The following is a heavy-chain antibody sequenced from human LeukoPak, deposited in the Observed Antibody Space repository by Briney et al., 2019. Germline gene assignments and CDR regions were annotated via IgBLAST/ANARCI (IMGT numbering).Heavy chain of an antibody. CDR2: ISYGGTNK. J-gene: IGHJ4*02. CDR3: ARGALAAVVAAIDY. CDR1: RFTFRSYA. D-gene: IGHD2-15*01. Sequence: GGSLRLSCAASRFTFRSYAMHWVRQAPGKGLEWVAFISYGGTNKYYADSVKGRFTISRDNSKNTLFMQMSSLRAEDTAVYYCARGALAAVVAAIDYWGQGSLVTVSS. V-gene: IGHV3-30*04.